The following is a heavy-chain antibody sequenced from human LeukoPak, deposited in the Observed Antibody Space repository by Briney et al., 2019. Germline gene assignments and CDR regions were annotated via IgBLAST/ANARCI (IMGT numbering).Heavy chain of an antibody. Sequence: GGSLRLSCTVSGFAFSGYAMSWVRQAPGKGPEWVSSIGARGDVTYSADSVKGRFTISRYNSKRKLFLQMNSLRDDDTAVYYCAKVHYTASFPGSFPGRNYFDSWGQGSLVTVSS. V-gene: IGHV3-23*01. CDR1: GFAFSGYA. D-gene: IGHD1-26*01. CDR2: IGARGDVT. J-gene: IGHJ4*02. CDR3: AKVHYTASFPGSFPGRNYFDS.